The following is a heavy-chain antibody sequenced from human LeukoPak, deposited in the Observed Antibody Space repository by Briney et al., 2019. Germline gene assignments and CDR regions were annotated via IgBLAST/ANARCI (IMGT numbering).Heavy chain of an antibody. Sequence: GGSLRLSCAASGFTFSDYYMSWIRQAPGKGLEWVSYISSNSSYTNYADSVKGRFTISRDNAKNSLYLQMNSLRAEDTAVYYCARVYSDGYNSYFDYWGQGTLVTVSS. CDR3: ARVYSDGYNSYFDY. J-gene: IGHJ4*02. CDR2: ISSNSSYT. CDR1: GFTFSDYY. D-gene: IGHD5-24*01. V-gene: IGHV3-11*05.